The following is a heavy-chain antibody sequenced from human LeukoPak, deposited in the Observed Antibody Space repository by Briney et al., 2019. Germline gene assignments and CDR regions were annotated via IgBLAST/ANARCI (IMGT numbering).Heavy chain of an antibody. V-gene: IGHV3-53*01. CDR2: IYGGGST. Sequence: GGSLRLSCAATGLSVSSNSMSWVRQAPGKGLEWVSVIYGGGSTYYADSVKGRFTISRDTPKNTLYLQMNSLRAEDTAVYYCATHYNYYYGMDVWGQGTTVAVSS. CDR3: ATHYNYYYGMDV. J-gene: IGHJ6*02. CDR1: GLSVSSNS.